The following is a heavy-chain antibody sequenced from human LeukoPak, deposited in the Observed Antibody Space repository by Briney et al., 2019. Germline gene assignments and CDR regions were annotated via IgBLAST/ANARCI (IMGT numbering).Heavy chain of an antibody. J-gene: IGHJ4*02. V-gene: IGHV3-53*04. CDR2: IYSGGST. CDR1: GFTFDDYA. CDR3: ARLHSGSSVWFDY. Sequence: GGSLRLSCAASGFTFDDYAMPWVRQAPGKGLEWVSVIYSGGSTYYADSVKGRFTISRHNSKNTLYLQMNSLRAEDTAVYYCARLHSGSSVWFDYWGQGTLVTVSS. D-gene: IGHD1-26*01.